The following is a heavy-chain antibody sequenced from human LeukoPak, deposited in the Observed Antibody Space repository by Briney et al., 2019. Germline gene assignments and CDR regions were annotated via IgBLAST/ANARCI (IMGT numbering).Heavy chain of an antibody. D-gene: IGHD6-13*01. CDR1: GFTFSSYW. Sequence: GGSLRLSCAAPGFTFSSYWMSWVRQAPGKGLEWVANIKQDGSEKYYVDSVKGRFTISRDNAKNSLYLQMNSLRAEDTAVYYCAKSISSSWYLFDYWGQGTLVTVSS. CDR3: AKSISSSWYLFDY. CDR2: IKQDGSEK. V-gene: IGHV3-7*01. J-gene: IGHJ4*02.